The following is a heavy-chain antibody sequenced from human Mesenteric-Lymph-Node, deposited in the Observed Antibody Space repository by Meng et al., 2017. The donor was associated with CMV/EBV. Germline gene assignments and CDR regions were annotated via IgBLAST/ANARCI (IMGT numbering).Heavy chain of an antibody. V-gene: IGHV3-21*03. J-gene: IGHJ4*02. Sequence: GESLKISCAASGFTFSSYWMTWVRQAPGKGLEWVSSISSDGNYSPYANSVKGRFTISRDNAKNLLYLQINSLRAEDTAVYYCVRGDARDYWGQGTLVTVSS. CDR3: VRGDARDY. CDR1: GFTFSSYW. CDR2: ISSDGNYS.